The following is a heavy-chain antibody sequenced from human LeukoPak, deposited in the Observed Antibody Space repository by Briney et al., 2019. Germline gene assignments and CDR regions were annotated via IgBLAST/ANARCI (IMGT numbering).Heavy chain of an antibody. CDR1: GFTLSTYV. V-gene: IGHV3-23*01. CDR3: ARDFGPSRRAFDI. CDR2: ISTTGDVT. J-gene: IGHJ3*02. D-gene: IGHD3-10*01. Sequence: GGSLRLSCAASGFTLSTYVVGWVRQAPGKGLEWVSVISTTGDVTFYANSVKDRFTISRDNAKNTLYLQMNSLRAEDTAVYYCARDFGPSRRAFDIWGQGTLVTVSS.